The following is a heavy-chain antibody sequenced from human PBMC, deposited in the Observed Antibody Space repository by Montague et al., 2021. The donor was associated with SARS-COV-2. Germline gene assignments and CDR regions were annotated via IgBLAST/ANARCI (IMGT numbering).Heavy chain of an antibody. CDR1: GASVTSPNW. CDR2: INHRGTI. Sequence: SETLSLTCVVSGASVTSPNWWSWVRQAPGKGLEWIGEINHRGTINYNPSLKSRVTISVDKSKNNFFLRLSSVTAADMAIYFCARDADIDVFGSYFDDWGQGTLVTVTS. D-gene: IGHD5-12*01. V-gene: IGHV4-4*02. CDR3: ARDADIDVFGSYFDD. J-gene: IGHJ4*02.